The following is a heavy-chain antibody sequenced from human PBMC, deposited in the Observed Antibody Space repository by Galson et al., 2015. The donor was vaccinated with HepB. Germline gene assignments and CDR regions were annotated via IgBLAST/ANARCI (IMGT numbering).Heavy chain of an antibody. V-gene: IGHV3-11*01. J-gene: IGHJ4*02. CDR2: ISSGGSTI. CDR1: GFTFSDYY. Sequence: SLRLSCAASGFTFSDYYMSWIRQAPGKGLEWVSYISSGGSTIYYADSVKGRLTISRDNAKNSLYLQMNSLRAEDTAVYYCARDDFWSGYYQESVPPDYWGQGTLVTVSS. D-gene: IGHD3-3*01. CDR3: ARDDFWSGYYQESVPPDY.